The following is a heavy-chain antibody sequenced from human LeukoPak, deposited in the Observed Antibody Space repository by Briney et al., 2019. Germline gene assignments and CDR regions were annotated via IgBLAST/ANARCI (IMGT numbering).Heavy chain of an antibody. CDR2: IYHSGRT. V-gene: IGHV4-38-2*02. D-gene: IGHD3-10*01. CDR3: ASDEEISWFFY. CDR1: DYSISRGYY. Sequence: SETLSLTCTVSDYSISRGYYWNWIRQPPGKELEWIGSIYHSGRTYYNPSLKSRVTISVDTSKNQFSLKLTSVTAADTAVYYCASDEEISWFFYWGQGKLVTVSS. J-gene: IGHJ4*02.